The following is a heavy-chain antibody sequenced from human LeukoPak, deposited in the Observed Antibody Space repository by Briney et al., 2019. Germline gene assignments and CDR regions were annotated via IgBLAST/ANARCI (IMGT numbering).Heavy chain of an antibody. CDR3: ARELVVPAAIGGDWFDP. Sequence: SETLSLTCTVSGGSISSGSYYWSWIRQPAGKGLEWIARIYTSGRTNYNPSLKSRVTISVDTSKSQFSLKLSSVTAADTAVYYCARELVVPAAIGGDWFDPWGQGTLVTVSS. CDR2: IYTSGRT. D-gene: IGHD2-2*02. V-gene: IGHV4-61*02. J-gene: IGHJ5*02. CDR1: GGSISSGSYY.